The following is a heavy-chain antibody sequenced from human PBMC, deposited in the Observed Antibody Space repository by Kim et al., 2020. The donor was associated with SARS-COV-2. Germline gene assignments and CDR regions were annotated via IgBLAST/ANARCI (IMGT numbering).Heavy chain of an antibody. V-gene: IGHV3-23*01. Sequence: GGSLRLSCTASGFTFTNYDMGWVRQAPGKGLEWGSAISGSGRSTYYADAVKGRFTISRDNSKNTLYLQMNSLRADDTAEYYCAREEKRRADYWGQGTLVTVSS. CDR1: GFTFTNYD. CDR3: AREEKRRADY. CDR2: ISGSGRST. J-gene: IGHJ4*02.